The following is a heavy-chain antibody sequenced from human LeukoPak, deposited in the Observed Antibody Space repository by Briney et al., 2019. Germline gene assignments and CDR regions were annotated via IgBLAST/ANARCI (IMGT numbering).Heavy chain of an antibody. D-gene: IGHD3-22*01. CDR3: AREESSTMTHY. CDR2: IYYSGST. J-gene: IGHJ4*02. CDR1: GGSISSSSYY. Sequence: PSETLSLTCTASGGSISSSSYYWGWIRQPPGKGLEWIGSIYYSGSTYYNPSLKSRVTISVDTSKNQFSLKLSSVTAADTAVYYCAREESSTMTHYWGQGTLVTVSS. V-gene: IGHV4-39*02.